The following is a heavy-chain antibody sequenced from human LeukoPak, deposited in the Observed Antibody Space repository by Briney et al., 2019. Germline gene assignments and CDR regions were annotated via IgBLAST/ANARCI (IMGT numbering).Heavy chain of an antibody. Sequence: ASVKVSCKASGYTFTGYYMHWVRQAPGQGLEWMGWINPNSGGTNYAQKFQGRVTMTRDTSISTAYMELSRLRSDDTAVYYCASCTTGTTAYYYYYMDVWGKGTTVTISS. CDR3: ASCTTGTTAYYYYYMDV. J-gene: IGHJ6*03. V-gene: IGHV1-2*02. CDR1: GYTFTGYY. D-gene: IGHD1-1*01. CDR2: INPNSGGT.